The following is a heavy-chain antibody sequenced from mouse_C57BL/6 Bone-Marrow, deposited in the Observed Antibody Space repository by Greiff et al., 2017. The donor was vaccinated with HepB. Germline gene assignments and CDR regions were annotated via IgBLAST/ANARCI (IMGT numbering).Heavy chain of an antibody. Sequence: EVQLVESGPGLVKPSQSLSLTCSVTGYSITSGYYWNWIRQFPGNKLEWMGYISYDGSNNYNPSLKNRISITRDTSKNQVFLKLNSVTTEDTATYYCARDDPKGFAYWGQGTLVTVSA. CDR3: ARDDPKGFAY. V-gene: IGHV3-6*01. CDR2: ISYDGSN. CDR1: GYSITSGYY. J-gene: IGHJ3*01.